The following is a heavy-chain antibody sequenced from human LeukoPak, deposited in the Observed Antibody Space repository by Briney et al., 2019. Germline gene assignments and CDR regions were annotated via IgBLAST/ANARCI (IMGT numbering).Heavy chain of an antibody. CDR2: TYYRSKWYN. J-gene: IGHJ6*03. D-gene: IGHD6-13*01. V-gene: IGHV6-1*01. Sequence: SQTLSLTCAISGDSVSSNSAAWNWIRQSPSRGLEWLGRTYYRSKWYNDYAVSVKSRITINPDTSKNQFSLQLNSVTPEDTAVYYCARAYSSSWYVYYYYMDVWGKGTTVTVSS. CDR1: GDSVSSNSAA. CDR3: ARAYSSSWYVYYYYMDV.